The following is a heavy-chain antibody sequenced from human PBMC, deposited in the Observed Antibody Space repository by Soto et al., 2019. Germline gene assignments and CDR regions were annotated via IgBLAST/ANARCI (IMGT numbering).Heavy chain of an antibody. Sequence: PSETLSLTCAVNGGSFSGFYWTWIRQSPGRGLEWIGEINHSGSARYSPSRKSRVTISLDTSNNQFSLKLSSVTAADTAVYYCSRTPYRRQLVRYYYYGLDVWGQGTTVTVSS. J-gene: IGHJ6*02. D-gene: IGHD1-1*01. CDR2: INHSGSA. CDR3: SRTPYRRQLVRYYYYGLDV. CDR1: GGSFSGFY. V-gene: IGHV4-34*01.